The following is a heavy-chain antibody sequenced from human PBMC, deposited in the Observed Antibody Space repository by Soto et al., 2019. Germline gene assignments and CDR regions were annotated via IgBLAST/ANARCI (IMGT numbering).Heavy chain of an antibody. CDR2: ISHSGST. Sequence: QLQLLESGSGLVKPSQTLSLTCSVSGGSINSGRSSWNWIRQPPVKGLEWIAYISHSGSTYYTPSLKSRVTISVDRSKTQFSLQLTSLPAAGTAVYYCLRVSTPYGPNGFDTWGPGIRVTVSS. D-gene: IGHD2-8*01. J-gene: IGHJ5*02. CDR3: LRVSTPYGPNGFDT. V-gene: IGHV4-30-2*01. CDR1: GGSINSGRSS.